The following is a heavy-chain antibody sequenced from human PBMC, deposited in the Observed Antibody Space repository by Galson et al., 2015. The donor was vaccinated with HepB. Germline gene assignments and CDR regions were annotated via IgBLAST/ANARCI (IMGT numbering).Heavy chain of an antibody. CDR1: GFTFSNYN. D-gene: IGHD3-22*01. J-gene: IGHJ1*01. Sequence: SLSLSCAASGFTFSNYNMNWVRQAPGKGLEWVSYISSSSGTIHYADSVKGRFTISRDNAKNSLYLQMNSLRDEDTAVYYCARGGIPITMRGCFQDWGQGTLVTVSS. CDR2: ISSSSGTI. CDR3: ARGGIPITMRGCFQD. V-gene: IGHV3-48*02.